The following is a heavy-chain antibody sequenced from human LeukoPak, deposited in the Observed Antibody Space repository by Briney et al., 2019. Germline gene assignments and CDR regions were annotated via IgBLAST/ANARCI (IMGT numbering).Heavy chain of an antibody. CDR1: GYTFTSYG. D-gene: IGHD4-17*01. Sequence: ASVKVSCKASGYTFTSYGISWVRQAPGQGLERMVWISGYNGNTNYAQKLQGRVTITTDTSTSTAYMELRSLRSDDTAVCSCARTTVNTSKIKYNWFDPWGQGTLVTVSS. V-gene: IGHV1-18*01. CDR3: ARTTVNTSKIKYNWFDP. CDR2: ISGYNGNT. J-gene: IGHJ5*02.